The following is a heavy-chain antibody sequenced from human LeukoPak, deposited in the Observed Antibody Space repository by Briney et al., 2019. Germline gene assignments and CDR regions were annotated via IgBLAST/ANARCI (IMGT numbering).Heavy chain of an antibody. J-gene: IGHJ4*02. D-gene: IGHD2-2*01. CDR1: GGSISSTSSY. V-gene: IGHV4-39*07. Sequence: PSETLSLTCTVSGGSISSTSSYWGWIRQPPGKGLEWIGNIYYTGSTYYTPSLKSRVTISVDTSKNQFSLKLSSVTAADTAVYYCARGYQLLWDYDYWGQGTLVTVSS. CDR3: ARGYQLLWDYDY. CDR2: IYYTGST.